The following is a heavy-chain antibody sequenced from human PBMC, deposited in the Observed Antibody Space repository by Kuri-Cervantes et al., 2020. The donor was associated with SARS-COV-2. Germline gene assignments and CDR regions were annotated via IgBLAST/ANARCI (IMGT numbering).Heavy chain of an antibody. CDR3: ARDRSVAVAGEPDY. J-gene: IGHJ4*02. CDR1: DISISSGYF. CDR2: IFHSGTT. D-gene: IGHD6-19*01. V-gene: IGHV4-38-2*02. Sequence: SETLSLTCSVSDISISSGYFWGWIRQPPGKGLEWIGSIFHSGTTFYNPSLKSRVTISVDTSKNQFSLKLSSVTAADTAVYYCARDRSVAVAGEPDYWGQGTLVTVSS.